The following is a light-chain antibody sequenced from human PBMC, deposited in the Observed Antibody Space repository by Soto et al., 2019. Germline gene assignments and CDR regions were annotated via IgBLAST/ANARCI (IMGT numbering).Light chain of an antibody. J-gene: IGKJ5*01. V-gene: IGKV3-15*01. Sequence: EIVLTQSPDTLSLSPGERATLSCRASQSVTTYLAWYQQKPGQAPRLLIYAASNRATGVPARFSGSWSGTEFTLTISSLQSEDSAVYYCQQYRSLITFGQGTRLEI. CDR1: QSVTTY. CDR3: QQYRSLIT. CDR2: AAS.